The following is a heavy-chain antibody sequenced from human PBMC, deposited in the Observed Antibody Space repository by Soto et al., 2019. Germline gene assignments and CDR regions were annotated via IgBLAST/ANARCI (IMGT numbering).Heavy chain of an antibody. CDR1: GFTFSSYG. CDR3: AKDWGTVPTQDYFDY. CDR2: ISYDGSNK. J-gene: IGHJ4*02. D-gene: IGHD4-17*01. V-gene: IGHV3-30*18. Sequence: QVQLVESGGGVVQPGRSLRLSCAASGFTFSSYGMHWVRQAPGKGLEWVAVISYDGSNKYYADSVKGRFTVSRDNSKNTLYLQMNSLRAEDTAVYYCAKDWGTVPTQDYFDYWGQGTLVTVSS.